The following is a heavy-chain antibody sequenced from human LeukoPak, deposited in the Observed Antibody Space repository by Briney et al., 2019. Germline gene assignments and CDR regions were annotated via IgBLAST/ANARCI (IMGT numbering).Heavy chain of an antibody. CDR1: GYTFTSYD. V-gene: IGHV1-8*03. D-gene: IGHD3-22*01. J-gene: IGHJ3*02. CDR3: ARDRTKGNRSGYADASDI. CDR2: MNPNSGNT. Sequence: EASVKVSCKASGYTFTSYDINWVRQATGQGLEWMGWMNPNSGNTGYAQKFQGRVTITRNTSISTAYMELSSLRSEDTAVYYCARDRTKGNRSGYADASDIWGQGTMVTVSS.